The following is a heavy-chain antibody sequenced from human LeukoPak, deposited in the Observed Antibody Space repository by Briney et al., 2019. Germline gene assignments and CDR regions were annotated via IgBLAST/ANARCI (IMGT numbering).Heavy chain of an antibody. V-gene: IGHV3-23*01. CDR3: ANGYCSSTSCYAYYYYYMDV. D-gene: IGHD2-2*01. CDR2: ISGSGGST. J-gene: IGHJ6*03. Sequence: EGSLRLSCAASGFTFSSYAMSWVRQAPGKGLEWVSAISGSGGSTYYADSVKGRFTISRDNSKNTLYLQMNSLRAEDTAVYYCANGYCSSTSCYAYYYYYMDVWGKGTTVTVSS. CDR1: GFTFSSYA.